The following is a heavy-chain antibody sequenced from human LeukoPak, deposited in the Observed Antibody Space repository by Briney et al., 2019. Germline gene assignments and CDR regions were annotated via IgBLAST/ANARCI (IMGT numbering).Heavy chain of an antibody. CDR2: MRNDGSQI. V-gene: IGHV3-30*02. CDR1: GFTFSNYD. CDR3: AGSSLGSSSAYRHFDY. J-gene: IGHJ4*02. Sequence: GSLRLSCVASGFTFSNYDMHWVRQAPGKGLEWVASMRNDGSQIYHADSVKGRFTISRDNSKNTLYLQMNSLRAEDTAVYYCAGSSLGSSSAYRHFDYWGQGNLVTVSS. D-gene: IGHD6-6*01.